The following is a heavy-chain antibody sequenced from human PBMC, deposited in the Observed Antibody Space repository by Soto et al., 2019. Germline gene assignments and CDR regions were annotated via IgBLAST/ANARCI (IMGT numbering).Heavy chain of an antibody. Sequence: ASVKVSCKASGYTFTGYYMHWVRQAPGQGLEWMGWINPNSGGTNYTQKLQGWVTMTRGTSISTAYMELSRLRSDDTAVYYCARGPLAAAGTRYWFDPWGQGTLVTVSS. CDR2: INPNSGGT. V-gene: IGHV1-2*04. D-gene: IGHD6-13*01. CDR1: GYTFTGYY. J-gene: IGHJ5*02. CDR3: ARGPLAAAGTRYWFDP.